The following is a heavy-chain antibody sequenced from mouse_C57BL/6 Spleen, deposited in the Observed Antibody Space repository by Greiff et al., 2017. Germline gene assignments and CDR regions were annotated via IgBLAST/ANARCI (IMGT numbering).Heavy chain of an antibody. D-gene: IGHD1-1*01. V-gene: IGHV1-39*01. CDR2: INPNYGTT. Sequence: VQLKQSGPELVKPGASVKISCKASGYSFTDYNMNWVKQSNGKSLEWIGVINPNYGTTSYNQKFKGKATLTVDQSSSTAYMQLNSLTSEDSAVYYCARYYDSSYYYAMDYWGQGTSVTVSS. CDR3: ARYYDSSYYYAMDY. CDR1: GYSFTDYN. J-gene: IGHJ4*01.